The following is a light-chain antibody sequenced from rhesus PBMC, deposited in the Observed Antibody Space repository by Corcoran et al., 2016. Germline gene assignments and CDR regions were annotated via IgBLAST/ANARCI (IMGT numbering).Light chain of an antibody. V-gene: IGKV3-42*01. CDR1: QSVSSR. CDR3: QQDYSWPLT. J-gene: IGKJ4*01. Sequence: EIVMTQSPATLSLSPGERATLSCRASQSVSSRLAWYQQEPGQAPKILIYGASSRATGNPDRFSGSGSGTEFTLTISSLEPEDVGVYYCQQDYSWPLTFGGGTKVELK. CDR2: GAS.